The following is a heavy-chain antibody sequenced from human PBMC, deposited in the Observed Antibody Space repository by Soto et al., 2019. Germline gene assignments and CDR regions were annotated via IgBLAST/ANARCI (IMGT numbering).Heavy chain of an antibody. Sequence: ASVKVSCKASGYTFXSYGICWVRQAPGQGLEWMGWISAYNGNTKYAQKFQGRVTITTDTSASTAYMELSSLRSEDTAVYYCAMGGSGSYAFPFDYWGQGTLVTVSS. CDR1: GYTFXSYG. CDR2: ISAYNGNT. CDR3: AMGGSGSYAFPFDY. D-gene: IGHD3-10*01. V-gene: IGHV1-18*01. J-gene: IGHJ4*02.